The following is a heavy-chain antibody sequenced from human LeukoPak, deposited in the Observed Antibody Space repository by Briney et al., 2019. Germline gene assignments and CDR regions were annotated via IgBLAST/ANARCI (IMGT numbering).Heavy chain of an antibody. Sequence: TGGSLRLSCAASGFTFSDYYMSWIRQAPGKGLEWISYISSSSSYTNYADSVKGRFTISRDNAKNSLYLQMNSLRAEDTAVYYCARVRGSVSYPYYLDYWGRGTLVTVSS. CDR2: ISSSSSYT. D-gene: IGHD3-10*01. V-gene: IGHV3-11*06. J-gene: IGHJ4*02. CDR3: ARVRGSVSYPYYLDY. CDR1: GFTFSDYY.